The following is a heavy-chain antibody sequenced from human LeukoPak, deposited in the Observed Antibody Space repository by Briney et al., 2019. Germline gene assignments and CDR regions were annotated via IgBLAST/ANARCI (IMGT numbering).Heavy chain of an antibody. D-gene: IGHD3-10*01. CDR1: GFTFSFFA. J-gene: IGHJ4*02. V-gene: IGHV3-30*04. Sequence: GGSLRLSCAASGFTFSFFAMYWVRQAPGKGLEWVAVISYDGSTKYYPESVKGRFTVSRDNSNNTLYLEMNSLRAEDTAVYYCARGGGSGSYYKRELDYWGQGTLVTVSS. CDR3: ARGGGSGSYYKRELDY. CDR2: ISYDGSTK.